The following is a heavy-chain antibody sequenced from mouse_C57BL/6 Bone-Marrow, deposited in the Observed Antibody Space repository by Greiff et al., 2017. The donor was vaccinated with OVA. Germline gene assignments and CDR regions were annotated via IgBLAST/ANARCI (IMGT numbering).Heavy chain of an antibody. V-gene: IGHV1-18*01. CDR1: GYTFTDYN. J-gene: IGHJ4*01. Sequence: VQLKQSGPELVKPGASVKIPCKASGYTFTDYNMDWVKQSHGKSLEWIGDINPNNGGTNYNQKFKGKATLTVDKSSSTAYMELRSLTSEDTAVYYCARSRYYGSSSYAMDYWGQGTSVTVSS. CDR2: INPNNGGT. D-gene: IGHD1-1*01. CDR3: ARSRYYGSSSYAMDY.